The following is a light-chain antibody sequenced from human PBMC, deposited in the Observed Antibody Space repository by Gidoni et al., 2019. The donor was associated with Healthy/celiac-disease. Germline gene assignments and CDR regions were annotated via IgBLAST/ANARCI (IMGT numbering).Light chain of an antibody. CDR2: EVS. V-gene: IGLV2-14*01. CDR3: SSYTSSSTLV. J-gene: IGLJ1*01. Sequence: QSALTQPASVSGSPGQSITISCTGTSSDVGGYNYVSWYQQHPGQAPKLIIYEVSNRPSGVSNRFSGSKSGNTASLTISGLQAEDEADYYCSSYTSSSTLVFGTGTKVTVL. CDR1: SSDVGGYNY.